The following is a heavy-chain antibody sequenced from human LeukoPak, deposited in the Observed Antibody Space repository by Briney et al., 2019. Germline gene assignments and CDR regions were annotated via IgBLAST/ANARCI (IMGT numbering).Heavy chain of an antibody. CDR3: ARVARRVGAIDY. D-gene: IGHD1-26*01. Sequence: SETLSLTCTVSGGSISSYYWSWIRQPPGKGLEWIGYIYYSGSTNYNPSLKSRITISVDTSKNQFSLKLSSVTAADTAVYYCARVARRVGAIDYWGQGTLVTVSS. CDR1: GGSISSYY. CDR2: IYYSGST. J-gene: IGHJ4*02. V-gene: IGHV4-59*01.